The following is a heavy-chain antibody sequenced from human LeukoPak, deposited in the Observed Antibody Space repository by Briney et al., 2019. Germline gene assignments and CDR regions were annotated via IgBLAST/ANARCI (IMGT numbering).Heavy chain of an antibody. CDR2: INHSGST. Sequence: SETLSLTCAVYGGSFSGYYWSWIRQPPGKGLEWIGEINHSGSTNYNPSLKSRVTTSVDTSKNQFSLKLSSVTAADTAVYYCARERRITMIVVVITTQYYFDYWGQGTLVTVSS. CDR3: ARERRITMIVVVITTQYYFDY. V-gene: IGHV4-34*01. CDR1: GGSFSGYY. D-gene: IGHD3-22*01. J-gene: IGHJ4*02.